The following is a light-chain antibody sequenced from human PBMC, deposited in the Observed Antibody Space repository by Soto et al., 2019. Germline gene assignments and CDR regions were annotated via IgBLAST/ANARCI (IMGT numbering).Light chain of an antibody. J-gene: IGKJ5*01. CDR3: QQSHTTPYT. Sequence: DIQMTQSPSSLSASVGDIVAMTCRARQSINIYLNWYQQRPGRAPKLLSYAASNLQSGVPSRFSGDGVGTHFTLTISGLQPDDFATYHCQQSHTTPYTFGQGTRLEMK. CDR1: QSINIY. V-gene: IGKV1-39*01. CDR2: AAS.